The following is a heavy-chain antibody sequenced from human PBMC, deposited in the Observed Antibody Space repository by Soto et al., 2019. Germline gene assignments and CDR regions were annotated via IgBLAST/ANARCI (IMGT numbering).Heavy chain of an antibody. Sequence: GGPLNLSCASSGFTFSSYAISWVRHAPAKLLDLVSAISGSGGSTYYADSVKGRFTISRDNSKNTLYLQMNSLRAEDTAVYYCAKKGSGSYYKSLDYYGMDVWGQGNKVTGSS. D-gene: IGHD3-10*01. CDR2: ISGSGGST. CDR1: GFTFSSYA. V-gene: IGHV3-23*01. CDR3: AKKGSGSYYKSLDYYGMDV. J-gene: IGHJ6*02.